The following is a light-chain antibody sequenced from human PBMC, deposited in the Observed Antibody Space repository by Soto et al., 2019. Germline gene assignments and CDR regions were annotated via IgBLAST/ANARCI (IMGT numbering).Light chain of an antibody. V-gene: IGLV2-14*01. CDR1: SSDVGGYNY. J-gene: IGLJ1*01. CDR3: SSYTSSSLL. CDR2: EVS. Sequence: QSVLTQPASVSGSPGQSSTISFTGTSSDVGGYNYVSWYQQHPGKAPKLMIYEVSNRPSGVSNRFSGSKSGNTASLTISGLQAEDEADYYCSSYTSSSLLVGTGTK.